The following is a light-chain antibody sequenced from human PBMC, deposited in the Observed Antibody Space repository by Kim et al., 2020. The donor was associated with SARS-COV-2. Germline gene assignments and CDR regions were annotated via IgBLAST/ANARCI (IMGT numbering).Light chain of an antibody. CDR2: DTS. J-gene: IGKJ4*01. CDR3: QQYNSWPLT. V-gene: IGKV3-15*01. CDR1: QSFSSK. Sequence: EIVMTQSPATLSVSPGERATLSCRASQSFSSKLAWFQQKPGQAPRLLIYDTSTRATCVPARFSGSGSGTEFTLTINSLQSEDFAVYYCQQYNSWPLTFGGGTKVDIK.